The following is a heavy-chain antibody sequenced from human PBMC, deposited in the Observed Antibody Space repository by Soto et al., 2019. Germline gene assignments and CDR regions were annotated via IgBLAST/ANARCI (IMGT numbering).Heavy chain of an antibody. V-gene: IGHV1-69*06. Sequence: QERLVQSGAEVRKPGSSVKVSCKVTGGTSTRYAINWVRQAPGQGLEWMGGIVPMFGTSKYAQKFQGSVTITADTSTNIAYMELRSLRSEDTAVYYCNRGSEYDCWSGYLWGQGTLVSVSS. D-gene: IGHD3-3*01. CDR3: NRGSEYDCWSGYL. CDR1: GGTSTRYA. J-gene: IGHJ4*02. CDR2: IVPMFGTS.